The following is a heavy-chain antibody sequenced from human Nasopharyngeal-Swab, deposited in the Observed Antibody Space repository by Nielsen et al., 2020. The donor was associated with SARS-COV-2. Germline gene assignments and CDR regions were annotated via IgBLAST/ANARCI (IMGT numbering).Heavy chain of an antibody. D-gene: IGHD3-10*01. V-gene: IGHV1-3*01. CDR3: ARDLSWGSGTNYYYYYYMDV. J-gene: IGHJ6*03. CDR2: INAGNGNT. CDR1: VYTYTSYA. Sequence: ASVKVSCKASVYTYTSYAMHWVRQAPGQRLEWMGWINAGNGNTKYSQKFQGRVTITRDTSASTAYMELSSLRSEDTAVYYCARDLSWGSGTNYYYYYYMDVWGKGTTVTVSS.